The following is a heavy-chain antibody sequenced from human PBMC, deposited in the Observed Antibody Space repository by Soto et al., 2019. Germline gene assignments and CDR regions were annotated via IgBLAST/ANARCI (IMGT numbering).Heavy chain of an antibody. CDR2: IYYSGST. V-gene: IGHV4-39*07. D-gene: IGHD6-13*01. Sequence: PSETLSLTCTVSGGSISSSSYYWGWIRQPPGKGLEWIGSIYYSGSTYYNPSLKSRVTISVDTSKNQFSLKLSSVTAADTAVYYCARVESWQQLPDPWGQGTLVTVSS. CDR1: GGSISSSSYY. J-gene: IGHJ5*02. CDR3: ARVESWQQLPDP.